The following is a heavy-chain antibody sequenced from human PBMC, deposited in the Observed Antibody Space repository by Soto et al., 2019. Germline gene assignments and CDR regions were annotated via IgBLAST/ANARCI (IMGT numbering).Heavy chain of an antibody. CDR2: ISGSSSYT. CDR3: ARSISGLIDY. V-gene: IGHV3-11*06. J-gene: IGHJ4*02. CDR1: GFTFSDFY. Sequence: GGSLRLSCAASGFTFSDFYMNWIRQAPGKGLEWVSYISGSSSYTNYADSVKGRFTISRDNARNSLYLQMSSLRAEDTAVFYCARSISGLIDYWGQGTLVTVSS. D-gene: IGHD2-15*01.